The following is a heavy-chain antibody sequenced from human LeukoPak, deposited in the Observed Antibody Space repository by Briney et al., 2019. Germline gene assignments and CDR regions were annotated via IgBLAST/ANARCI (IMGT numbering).Heavy chain of an antibody. J-gene: IGHJ4*02. D-gene: IGHD6-19*01. V-gene: IGHV3-30*02. CDR2: IRYDGSNK. CDR3: AKDRGQRGPSSGWPYYFDY. Sequence: GGSLRLSCAASGFTFSSYGMHWVRQAPGKGLEWVAFIRYDGSNKYYADSVKGRFTISRDNSKNTLYLQMNSLRAEDTAVYYCAKDRGQRGPSSGWPYYFDYWGQGTLVTVSS. CDR1: GFTFSSYG.